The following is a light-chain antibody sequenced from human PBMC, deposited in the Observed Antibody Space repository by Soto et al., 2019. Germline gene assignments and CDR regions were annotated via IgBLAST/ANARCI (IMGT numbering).Light chain of an antibody. J-gene: IGLJ1*01. CDR1: SSDVGRYKY. CDR3: NSYTSSTAYV. Sequence: QSALTQPASVSGSPGQSITISCTGASSDVGRYKYVSWYQLHPGKAPKLIIYEVSNRPSGVSNRFSGSKSGNTASLTISGLRAEDEADYYCNSYTSSTAYVFGTGTKLTVL. V-gene: IGLV2-14*01. CDR2: EVS.